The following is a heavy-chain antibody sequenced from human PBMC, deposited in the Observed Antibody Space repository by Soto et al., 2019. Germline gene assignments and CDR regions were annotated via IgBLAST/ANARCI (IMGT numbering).Heavy chain of an antibody. CDR3: ATASSSGHTIAFDP. Sequence: ASVKVSCKASGYTFTDYYIHWVRQAPGQGLEWMGWINPNSGATNYAQKFQGRVTMTRDTSITTAYMELSRLTSDDTAVYYCATASSSGHTIAFDPCGQGTLVTVSS. J-gene: IGHJ5*02. CDR1: GYTFTDYY. CDR2: INPNSGAT. D-gene: IGHD6-19*01. V-gene: IGHV1-2*02.